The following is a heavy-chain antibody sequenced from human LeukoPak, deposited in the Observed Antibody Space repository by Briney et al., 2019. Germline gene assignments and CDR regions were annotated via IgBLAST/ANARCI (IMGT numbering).Heavy chain of an antibody. V-gene: IGHV4-4*02. CDR2: VSLEGVR. CDR1: GGSITTTNW. J-gene: IGHJ4*02. CDR3: ARGRGGYYYDSSGYYASRLKPFFDY. D-gene: IGHD3-22*01. Sequence: PSGTLSLTCGVSGGSITTTNWWSWVRQFPGQGLQWIGEVSLEGVRNYNPSLTSRVTMSLDRAKNLLSLNLNSVTAADTAVYYCARGRGGYYYDSSGYYASRLKPFFDYWGQGTLVTVSS.